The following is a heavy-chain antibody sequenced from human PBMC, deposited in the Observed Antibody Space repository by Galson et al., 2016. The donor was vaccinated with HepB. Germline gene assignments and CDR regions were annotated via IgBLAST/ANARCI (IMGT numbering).Heavy chain of an antibody. J-gene: IGHJ6*02. V-gene: IGHV3-33*01. D-gene: IGHD4-17*01. CDR3: ARDGSLGPTVTTGGHGMDV. Sequence: SLRLSCAASGFTFRSYGMHWVRQAPGKGLEWVAVIWYDGSNTYYADYVKGRFPISRDNSKNTLYLQMNSLRPEDTAVYYGARDGSLGPTVTTGGHGMDVWGQGTTVPVSS. CDR2: IWYDGSNT. CDR1: GFTFRSYG.